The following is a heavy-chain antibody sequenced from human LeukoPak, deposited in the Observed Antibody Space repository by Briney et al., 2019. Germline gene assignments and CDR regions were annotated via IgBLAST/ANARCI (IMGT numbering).Heavy chain of an antibody. CDR1: GDSVSSNSAT. CDR3: AGYGGYSYGPFYYYYMDV. V-gene: IGHV6-1*01. J-gene: IGHJ6*03. Sequence: SQTLSLTCAISGDSVSSNSATWNWIRQSPSRGLEWLGRTYYRSKWYNDYAVSVKSRITINPDTSKNQFSLQLNSVTPEDTAVYYCAGYGGYSYGPFYYYYMDVWGKGTTVTVSS. CDR2: TYYRSKWYN. D-gene: IGHD5-18*01.